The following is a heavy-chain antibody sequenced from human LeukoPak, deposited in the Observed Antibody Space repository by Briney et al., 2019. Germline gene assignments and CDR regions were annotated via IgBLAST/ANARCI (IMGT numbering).Heavy chain of an antibody. CDR3: AKRFRTEELGSGGWYYLDY. Sequence: PGRSLRLSCAASGFTFSSYGMHWVRQAPGKGLEWVAVISYDGSNKYYADSVKGRFTISRDNSKSTLYLQMDSLRAEDTAMYYCAKRFRTEELGSGGWYYLDYWGQGTLVTVSS. J-gene: IGHJ4*02. CDR1: GFTFSSYG. D-gene: IGHD6-19*01. V-gene: IGHV3-30*18. CDR2: ISYDGSNK.